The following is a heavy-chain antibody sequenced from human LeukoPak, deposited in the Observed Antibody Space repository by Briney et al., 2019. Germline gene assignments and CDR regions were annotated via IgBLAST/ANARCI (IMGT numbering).Heavy chain of an antibody. J-gene: IGHJ6*02. Sequence: GGSLRLSCAASGFTFSSYDMHWVRQATGKGLEWVSAIDTVGNTYYAGSVQGRFAISRENAWNSLYLQMNSLRDGDTAVYYCIRRRTGHHEYGMDVWGQGTTVTVSS. CDR2: IDTVGNT. V-gene: IGHV3-13*01. CDR1: GFTFSSYD. D-gene: IGHD1-1*01. CDR3: IRRRTGHHEYGMDV.